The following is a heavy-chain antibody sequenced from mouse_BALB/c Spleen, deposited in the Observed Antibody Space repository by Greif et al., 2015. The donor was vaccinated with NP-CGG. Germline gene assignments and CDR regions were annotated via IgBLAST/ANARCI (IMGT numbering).Heavy chain of an antibody. D-gene: IGHD2-4*01. Sequence: EVQRVESGGGLVKPGGSLKLSCAASGFTFSSYAMSWVRQTPEKRLEWVATISSGGSYTYYPDSVKGRFTISRDNAKNTLYLQMSSLRSEDTAMYYCARQYDYDDGAWFAYWGQGTLVTVSA. J-gene: IGHJ3*01. V-gene: IGHV5-9-3*01. CDR3: ARQYDYDDGAWFAY. CDR2: ISSGGSYT. CDR1: GFTFSSYA.